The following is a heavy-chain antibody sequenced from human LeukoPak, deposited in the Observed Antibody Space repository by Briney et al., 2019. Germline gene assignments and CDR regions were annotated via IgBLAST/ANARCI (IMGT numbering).Heavy chain of an antibody. CDR1: GFTFSSYS. Sequence: GGSLRLSCAASGFTFSSYSMNWVRQAPGKGLEWVSAISGSGGSTYYADSVKGRFTISRDNAKNSLYLQMNSLRAEDTAVYYCARDGAAAGTGYYYYMDVWGKGTTVTVSS. V-gene: IGHV3-21*01. J-gene: IGHJ6*03. CDR3: ARDGAAAGTGYYYYMDV. D-gene: IGHD6-13*01. CDR2: ISGSGGST.